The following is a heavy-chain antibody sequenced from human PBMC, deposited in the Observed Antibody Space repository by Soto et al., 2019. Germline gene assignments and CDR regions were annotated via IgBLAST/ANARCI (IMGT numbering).Heavy chain of an antibody. CDR3: ARDACSSPNGFRAYYSYGLVI. CDR2: INTAGSTK. Sequence: GGSLRLSCAASGFSFSNFEMHWVRQAPGKGLEWVSYINTAGSTKYYAESVKGRFTISRDNARNSLFLQMNSLRAEDTAVYYFARDACSSPNGFRAYYSYGLVIW. CDR1: GFSFSNFE. V-gene: IGHV3-48*03. D-gene: IGHD2-2*01. J-gene: IGHJ6*01.